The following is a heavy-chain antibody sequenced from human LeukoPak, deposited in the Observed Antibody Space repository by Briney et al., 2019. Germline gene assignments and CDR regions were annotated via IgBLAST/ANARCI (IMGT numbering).Heavy chain of an antibody. D-gene: IGHD2-2*01. V-gene: IGHV3-23*01. CDR1: GFTFSNHW. Sequence: GGSLRLSCAASGFTFSNHWMHWVRQAPGKGLEWVSAISGSGGSTYYADSVKGRFTISRDNSKNTLYLQMNSLRAEDTAVYYCAKVGQLHHPAFDYWGQGTLVTVSS. CDR2: ISGSGGST. CDR3: AKVGQLHHPAFDY. J-gene: IGHJ4*02.